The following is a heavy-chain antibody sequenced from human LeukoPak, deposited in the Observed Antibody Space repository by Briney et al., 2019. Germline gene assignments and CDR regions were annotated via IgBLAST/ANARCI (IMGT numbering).Heavy chain of an antibody. Sequence: PSETLSLTCAVYGGSFSSYYWGWIRQPPGKGLEWIGSIYYSGSTYYNPSLKSRVTISVDTSKNQFSLKLSSVTAADTAVYYCARRGSSWTSSFDYWGQGTLVTVSS. CDR2: IYYSGST. J-gene: IGHJ4*02. V-gene: IGHV4-39*01. CDR3: ARRGSSWTSSFDY. CDR1: GGSFSSYY. D-gene: IGHD6-13*01.